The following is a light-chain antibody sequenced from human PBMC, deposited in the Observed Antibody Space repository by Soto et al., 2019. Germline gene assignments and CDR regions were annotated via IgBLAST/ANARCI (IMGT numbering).Light chain of an antibody. J-gene: IGLJ3*02. CDR3: QTWATGIRV. Sequence: QPVLTQSPSASASLGASVKLTCTLSSGHSNYAIAWHQQQPEKGPRYLMNLNSDGSHTKGDGIPDRFSGSSSGAERYLTIARLQSEDEADYYCQTWATGIRVFGGGTKLTVL. V-gene: IGLV4-69*01. CDR2: LNSDGSH. CDR1: SGHSNYA.